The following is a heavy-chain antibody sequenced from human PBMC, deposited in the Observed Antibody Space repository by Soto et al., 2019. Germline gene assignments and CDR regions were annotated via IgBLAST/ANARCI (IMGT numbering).Heavy chain of an antibody. Sequence: SETLSLTCAVAGASITSSGYSWGWIRRPPGKGLEWIGHIYHSGSTFYNPSLKSRVTISLVRSKNQFSLKLNSVTAADTAVYYCARHPERIAQIGWFDPWGQGTLVTVSS. J-gene: IGHJ5*02. V-gene: IGHV4-30-2*01. CDR2: IYHSGST. D-gene: IGHD6-13*01. CDR1: GASITSSGYS. CDR3: ARHPERIAQIGWFDP.